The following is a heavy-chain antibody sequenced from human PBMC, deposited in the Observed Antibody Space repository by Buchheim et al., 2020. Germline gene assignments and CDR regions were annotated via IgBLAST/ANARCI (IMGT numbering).Heavy chain of an antibody. CDR2: IYYSGST. CDR1: GGSISSGDYY. D-gene: IGHD3-3*01. Sequence: QVQLQESGPGLVKPSQTLSLTCTVSGGSISSGDYYWSWIRQPPGKGLEWIGYIYYSGSTYYNPSLKSRVTISVDTSKNHFSLKLSSVTAADTAVYYWARGPWYYDFWSGYFKAVDYWGQGTL. CDR3: ARGPWYYDFWSGYFKAVDY. J-gene: IGHJ4*02. V-gene: IGHV4-30-4*01.